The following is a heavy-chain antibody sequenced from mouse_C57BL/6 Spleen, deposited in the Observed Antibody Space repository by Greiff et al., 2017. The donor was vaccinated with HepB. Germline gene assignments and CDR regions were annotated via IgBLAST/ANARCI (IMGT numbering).Heavy chain of an antibody. D-gene: IGHD2-4*01. Sequence: EVKLQESGGGLVQPGGSMKLSCAASGFTFSDAWMDWVRQSPEKGLEWVAEIRNKANNHATYYAESVKGRFTISRDDSKSSVYLQMNSLRADDTGIYYCTRGGYDYDDGDYYAMDYWGQGTSVTVSS. V-gene: IGHV6-6*01. CDR1: GFTFSDAW. J-gene: IGHJ4*01. CDR3: TRGGYDYDDGDYYAMDY. CDR2: IRNKANNHAT.